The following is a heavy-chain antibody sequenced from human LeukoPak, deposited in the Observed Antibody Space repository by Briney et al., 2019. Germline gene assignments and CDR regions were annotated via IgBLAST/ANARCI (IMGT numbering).Heavy chain of an antibody. CDR2: IIPIFGTA. V-gene: IGHV1-69*13. Sequence: ASVKVSCKASGGTFSSYTITWVRQAPGQGLEWMGGIIPIFGTANYAQKFQGRVTITADESTSTVYMELSSLRSEDTAVYYCAREGLRSIAARRGTRDYMDVWGKGTTVIVSS. CDR1: GGTFSSYT. D-gene: IGHD6-6*01. J-gene: IGHJ6*03. CDR3: AREGLRSIAARRGTRDYMDV.